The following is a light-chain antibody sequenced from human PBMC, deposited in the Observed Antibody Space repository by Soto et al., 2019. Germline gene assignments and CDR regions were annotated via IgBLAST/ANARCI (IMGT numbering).Light chain of an antibody. J-gene: IGLJ1*01. V-gene: IGLV2-14*01. CDR2: DVS. CDR1: SSDVGAYNY. Sequence: QSALTQPASGSGSPVQSSTISCTGTSSDVGAYNYVSWYQQHPAKVPKLMIYDVSNRPSGVSDRFSGSKSGNTASLTISGLQAEDEADYYCYSYTSSSPYVFGTGTKVTVL. CDR3: YSYTSSSPYV.